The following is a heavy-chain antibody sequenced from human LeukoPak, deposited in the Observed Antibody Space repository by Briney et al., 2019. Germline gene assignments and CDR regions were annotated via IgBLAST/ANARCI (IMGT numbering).Heavy chain of an antibody. CDR1: GGSISSYY. D-gene: IGHD6-13*01. Sequence: SETLSLTCTVSGGSISSYYWSWIRQPPGKGLEWIGYIYYSGSTNYNPSLKSRVTISVDTSKNQFSLKLSSVTAADTAAYYCARVAAGTDYWGQGTLVTVSS. V-gene: IGHV4-59*01. CDR2: IYYSGST. J-gene: IGHJ4*02. CDR3: ARVAAGTDY.